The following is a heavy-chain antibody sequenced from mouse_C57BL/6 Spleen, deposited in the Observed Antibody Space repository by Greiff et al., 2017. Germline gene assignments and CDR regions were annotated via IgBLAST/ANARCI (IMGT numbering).Heavy chain of an antibody. CDR2: INPNNGGT. Sequence: VQLQQSGPELVKPGASVKICCKASGYTFTDYYMNWVKQSHGKSLEWIGDINPNNGGTSYNQKFKGKATLTVDKSSSTAYMERRSLTSEDSAVYYCARGINAVVATRVYFDYWGQGTTLTVSS. V-gene: IGHV1-26*01. D-gene: IGHD1-1*01. CDR3: ARGINAVVATRVYFDY. J-gene: IGHJ2*01. CDR1: GYTFTDYY.